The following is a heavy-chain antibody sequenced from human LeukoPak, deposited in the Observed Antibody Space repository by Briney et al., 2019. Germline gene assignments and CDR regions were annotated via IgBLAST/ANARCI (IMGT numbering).Heavy chain of an antibody. J-gene: IGHJ4*02. CDR2: INHSGST. CDR1: GGSFSGYY. CDR3: ARGRITMVRGVIIWSLIREYYFDY. V-gene: IGHV4-34*01. Sequence: KPSETPSLTCAVYGGSFSGYYWSWIRQPPGKGLEWIGEINHSGSTNYNPSLKSRVTISVDTSKNQFSLKLSSVTAADTAVYYCARGRITMVRGVIIWSLIREYYFDYWGQGTLVTVSS. D-gene: IGHD3-10*01.